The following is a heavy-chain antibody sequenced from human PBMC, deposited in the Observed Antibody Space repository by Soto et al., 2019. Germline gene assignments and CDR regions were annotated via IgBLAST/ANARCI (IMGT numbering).Heavy chain of an antibody. Sequence: QVQLQESGPGLVKPSETLSLTCTVSGGSISSYYWSWIRQPPGKGLEWIGSIYYSGSTNYNPTLKSRVTISVDTSKNQFSLKLSSVTAADTAVYYCARGIRYCSGGSCYFWFDPWGQGTLVTVSS. V-gene: IGHV4-59*01. CDR1: GGSISSYY. D-gene: IGHD2-15*01. CDR3: ARGIRYCSGGSCYFWFDP. CDR2: IYYSGST. J-gene: IGHJ5*02.